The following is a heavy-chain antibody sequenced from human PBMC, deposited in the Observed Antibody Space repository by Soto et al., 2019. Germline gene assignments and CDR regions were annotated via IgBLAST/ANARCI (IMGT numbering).Heavy chain of an antibody. D-gene: IGHD4-4*01. V-gene: IGHV2-70*04. J-gene: IGHJ4*02. CDR1: GFSLSTNQMR. Sequence: SGPTLVNPTQTLTLTCTLSGFSLSTNQMRVSWIRQPPGKALEWLARIDWNDAKFYSTSLRTRLTTSKDPSENQVVLEMTNMDPEDTATYYCARTVNVIIFDYWGQGAQVTVSS. CDR2: IDWNDAK. CDR3: ARTVNVIIFDY.